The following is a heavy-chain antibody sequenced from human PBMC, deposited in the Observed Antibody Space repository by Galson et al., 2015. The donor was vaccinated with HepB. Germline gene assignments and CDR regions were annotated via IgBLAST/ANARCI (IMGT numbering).Heavy chain of an antibody. D-gene: IGHD3-16*02. CDR1: GFSLTTTGVG. CDR2: IYWDDDK. J-gene: IGHJ4*02. Sequence: PALVKPTQNLTLTCTFSGFSLTTTGVGVGWFRQPPGKALEWLALIYWDDDKRYSPSLKRRLTLSRDTSKNQVVLTVTNMDPVDSATYFCAYSSRRYYFDFWGQGTLVTVSS. V-gene: IGHV2-5*02. CDR3: AYSSRRYYFDF.